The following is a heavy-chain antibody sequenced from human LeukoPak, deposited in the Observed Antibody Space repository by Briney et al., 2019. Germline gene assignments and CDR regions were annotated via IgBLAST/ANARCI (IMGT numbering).Heavy chain of an antibody. V-gene: IGHV3-7*01. J-gene: IGHJ4*02. Sequence: PGGSLRLSCAASGFAFRSNEMSWVRQASGKGLEWVANIKQDGSEKYYVDSVKGRFTISRDNAKNSLYLQMNSLRAEDTAVYYCARDTSGAFRAPRGDYWGQGTLVTVSS. CDR2: IKQDGSEK. CDR3: ARDTSGAFRAPRGDY. CDR1: GFAFRSNE. D-gene: IGHD3-16*01.